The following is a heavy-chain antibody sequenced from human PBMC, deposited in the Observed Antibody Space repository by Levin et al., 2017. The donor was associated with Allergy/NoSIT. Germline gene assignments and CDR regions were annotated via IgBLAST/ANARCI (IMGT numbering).Heavy chain of an antibody. D-gene: IGHD3-22*01. J-gene: IGHJ6*02. CDR1: GFTFSSYS. CDR2: ISSSSSYI. V-gene: IGHV3-21*01. CDR3: ARGGDYYDSSGYYRFQYYGMDV. Sequence: GGSLRLSCAASGFTFSSYSMNWVRQAPGKGLEWVSSISSSSSYIYYADSVKGRFTISRDNAKNSLYLQMNSLRAEDTAVYYCARGGDYYDSSGYYRFQYYGMDVWGQGTTVTVSS.